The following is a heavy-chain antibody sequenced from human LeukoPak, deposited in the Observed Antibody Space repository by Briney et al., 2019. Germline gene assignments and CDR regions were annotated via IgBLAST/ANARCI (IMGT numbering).Heavy chain of an antibody. CDR2: LYYSGST. CDR3: ARRVGNDWPDY. Sequence: SETLSLTCTVSGGSISSSIYYWGWIRQPPGRGLEWIGSLYYSGSTYYNPSLKSRVTISVDTSKNQFSLKLSSVTAADTAVYYCARRVGNDWPDYWGQGTLVTVSS. V-gene: IGHV4-39*01. CDR1: GGSISSSIYY. J-gene: IGHJ4*02. D-gene: IGHD3-9*01.